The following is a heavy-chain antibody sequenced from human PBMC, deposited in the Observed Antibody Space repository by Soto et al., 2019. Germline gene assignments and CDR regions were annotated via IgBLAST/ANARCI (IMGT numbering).Heavy chain of an antibody. CDR2: ISSSGATI. D-gene: IGHD3-10*01. Sequence: QVQLVESGGGLVKSGGSLRLSCAASGLTFSDYYMSWIRQAPGKGLEWISYISSSGATIYYADSVKGRFTTSRDNANNSLFLEMNSLRAEDTAVYYCVRVGYAYGNDPCGQGTLVALSS. V-gene: IGHV3-11*01. CDR3: VRVGYAYGNDP. CDR1: GLTFSDYY. J-gene: IGHJ5*02.